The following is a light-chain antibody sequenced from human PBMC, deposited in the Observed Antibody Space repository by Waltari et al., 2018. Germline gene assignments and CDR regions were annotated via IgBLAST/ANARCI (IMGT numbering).Light chain of an antibody. CDR3: LSADSSGTSKV. CDR1: ALPKQY. V-gene: IGLV3-25*03. J-gene: IGLJ3*02. Sequence: SYEMTQPPSVSVSPGQTARNTCSGDALPKQYAFWYQQKPGQAPVLIIDKDTQRPSGFPQRFSCSSSVTPVTMTISGVQAEDEADYYCLSADSSGTSKVFGGGTKLTVL. CDR2: KDT.